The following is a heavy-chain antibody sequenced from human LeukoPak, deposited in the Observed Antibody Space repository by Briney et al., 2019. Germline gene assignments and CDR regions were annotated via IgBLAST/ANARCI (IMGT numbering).Heavy chain of an antibody. V-gene: IGHV4-34*01. CDR2: INHSGST. CDR1: GGSFSGYY. Sequence: SETLSLTCAVYGGSFSGYYWSWIRQPPGKGLGWIGEINHSGSTNYNPSLKSRVTISVDTSKNQFSLKLSSVTAADTAVYYCARNYNWNDGSPYYFDYWGQGTLVTVSS. D-gene: IGHD1-1*01. J-gene: IGHJ4*02. CDR3: ARNYNWNDGSPYYFDY.